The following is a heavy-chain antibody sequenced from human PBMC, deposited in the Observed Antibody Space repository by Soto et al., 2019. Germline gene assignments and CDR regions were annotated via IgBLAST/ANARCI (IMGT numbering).Heavy chain of an antibody. CDR3: VKGGNGDYGY. V-gene: IGHV3-9*01. CDR1: GFTFDDYA. J-gene: IGHJ4*02. CDR2: ISWNGDSI. Sequence: EVQLVESGGGLVQPGRSLRLSCAASGFTFDDYAMHWVRQAPGKGLEWVSGISWNGDSIGYADSVKGRFTISRDNSKNSLYLQMNSLRAEDTDVYYGVKGGNGDYGYWGQGTLVTVSS. D-gene: IGHD4-17*01.